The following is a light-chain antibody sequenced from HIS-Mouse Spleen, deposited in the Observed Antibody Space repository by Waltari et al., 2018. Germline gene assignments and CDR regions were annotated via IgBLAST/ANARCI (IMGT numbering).Light chain of an antibody. CDR2: KAS. J-gene: IGKJ3*01. V-gene: IGKV1-5*03. Sequence: DIQMTQSPSTLSASVGDRVTITCRASQSIRSWLAWYQQKPGKAPKLLIYKASSLESGVPSRFSGSGSGTEFTLTISSLRPDDFATYYCQQYNSYIFTFGPGTKVDIK. CDR1: QSIRSW. CDR3: QQYNSYIFT.